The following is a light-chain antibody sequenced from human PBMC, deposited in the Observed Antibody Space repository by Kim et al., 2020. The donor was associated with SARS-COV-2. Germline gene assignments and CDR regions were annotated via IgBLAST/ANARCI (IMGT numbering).Light chain of an antibody. CDR2: GGS. Sequence: SVSPGGRATLSCGASQSVRNDLAWYQQRPGQAPRLLVYGGSTRATGVPLRISGSGSGTHFTLIVSSLQPEDSGVYYCQQYNSWPLTFGGGTKVEIK. J-gene: IGKJ4*01. CDR1: QSVRND. CDR3: QQYNSWPLT. V-gene: IGKV3-15*01.